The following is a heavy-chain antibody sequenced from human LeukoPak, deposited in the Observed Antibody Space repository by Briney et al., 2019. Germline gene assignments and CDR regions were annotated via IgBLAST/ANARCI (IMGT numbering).Heavy chain of an antibody. D-gene: IGHD3-9*01. CDR2: INTNTRNP. V-gene: IGHV7-4-1*02. CDR1: GYTFTRYA. CDR3: ARGGFDSRWASDI. J-gene: IGHJ3*02. Sequence: GASVKVSCKASGYTFTRYAMNWVRQAPGQGLEWMGWINTNTRNPTYAQGFTGRFVFSLDTSVSTAYLQTNSLKAEDTAVYYCARGGFDSRWASDIWGQGTMVTVSS.